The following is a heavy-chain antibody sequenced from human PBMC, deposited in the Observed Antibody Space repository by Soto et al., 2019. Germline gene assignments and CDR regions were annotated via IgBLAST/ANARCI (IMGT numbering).Heavy chain of an antibody. CDR1: GFSLSTRGVA. CDR3: AHRPRGYAYYFDY. CDR2: IYWDEDK. Sequence: QITLKESGPTLVKPTQTLTLTCTFSGFSLSTRGVAVGWFRQPPGKALEWLALIYWDEDKWYRPSLKSRLTITDDTSKNQVVLTRTNMDPVDTATYYCAHRPRGYAYYFDYWGQGTLVTVSS. D-gene: IGHD5-12*01. J-gene: IGHJ4*02. V-gene: IGHV2-5*02.